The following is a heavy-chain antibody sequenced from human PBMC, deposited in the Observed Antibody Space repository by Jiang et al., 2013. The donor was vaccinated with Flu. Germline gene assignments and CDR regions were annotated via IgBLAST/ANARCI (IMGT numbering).Heavy chain of an antibody. CDR2: IIPIFGTT. D-gene: IGHD2-2*01. CDR3: ARDPTSSTSLNWFDP. Sequence: SGAEVKKPGSSVKVSCKASGGTFSSYAINWVRQAPGQGLEWMGGIIPIFGTTNYAQRFQGRVTITADESTSTAYMELSSLRSEDTAVYYCARDPTSSTSLNWFDPWGQGTLVTVSS. V-gene: IGHV1-69*01. J-gene: IGHJ5*02. CDR1: GGTFSSYA.